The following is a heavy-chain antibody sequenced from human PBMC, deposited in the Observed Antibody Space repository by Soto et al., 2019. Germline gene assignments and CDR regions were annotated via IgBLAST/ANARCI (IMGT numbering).Heavy chain of an antibody. J-gene: IGHJ4*02. CDR1: GFAFSAYA. CDR3: AKHPIFGVVTHYFAH. D-gene: IGHD3-3*01. V-gene: IGHV3-23*01. CDR2: IGGGGHDT. Sequence: DVQLLESGGSLVQPGGSLRLSCSASGFAFSAYAMSWVRQAPQKGLEWVSGIGGGGHDTRYGDSAKGRFTISRDNSRNTLYLEMNRLTAEDTAVYYCAKHPIFGVVTHYFAHWGRGILVTVSS.